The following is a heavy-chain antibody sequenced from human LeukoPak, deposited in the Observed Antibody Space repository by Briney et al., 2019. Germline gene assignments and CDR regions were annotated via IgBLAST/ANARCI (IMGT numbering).Heavy chain of an antibody. Sequence: LRLSCVASGFTFSDHYMNWVRQAPGKGLEWIGEINHSGSTNYNPSLKSRVTISVDTSKNQFSLKLSSVTAADTAVYYCARGPRSSSTIYYYYYYMDVWGKGTTVTVSS. CDR1: GFTFSDHY. J-gene: IGHJ6*03. V-gene: IGHV4-34*01. D-gene: IGHD6-6*01. CDR3: ARGPRSSSTIYYYYYYMDV. CDR2: INHSGST.